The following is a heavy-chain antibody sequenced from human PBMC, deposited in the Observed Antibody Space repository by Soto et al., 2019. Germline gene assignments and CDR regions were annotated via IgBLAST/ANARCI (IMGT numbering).Heavy chain of an antibody. V-gene: IGHV3-23*01. J-gene: IGHJ4*02. CDR2: ISGSGGST. CDR3: AKSSSPSVRPHYYGSGSYYNSFDY. CDR1: GFTFSSYA. D-gene: IGHD3-10*01. Sequence: PGGSLRLSCAASGFTFSSYAMSWVRQAPGKGLEWVSAISGSGGSTYYADSVKGRFTISRDNSKNTLYLQMNSLRAEDTAVYYCAKSSSPSVRPHYYGSGSYYNSFDYWGQGTLVTVSS.